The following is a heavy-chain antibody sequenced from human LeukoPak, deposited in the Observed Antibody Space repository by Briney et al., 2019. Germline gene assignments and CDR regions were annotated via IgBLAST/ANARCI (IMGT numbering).Heavy chain of an antibody. Sequence: SETLSLTCTVSGGSISSSRYYWGWIRQPPGKGLEWIGIIYYTGSTYYNPSLKSRVTISVDTSKNQFSLTLTSVTAADTAVYYCARHLGGSSNSDYWGQGTLVTVSS. D-gene: IGHD1-26*01. J-gene: IGHJ4*02. CDR2: IYYTGST. CDR1: GGSISSSRYY. CDR3: ARHLGGSSNSDY. V-gene: IGHV4-39*01.